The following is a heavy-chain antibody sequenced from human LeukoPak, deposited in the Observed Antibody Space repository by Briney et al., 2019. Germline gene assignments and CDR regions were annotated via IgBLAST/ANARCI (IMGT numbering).Heavy chain of an antibody. J-gene: IGHJ4*02. Sequence: SETLSLTCTVSGGSISSYYWSWIRQPPGKGLEWIGYIYYSGSTNYNPSLKSRVTISVDTSKNQFSLKLSSVTAADTAVYYCASADSSGYASFDYWGQRTLVTVSS. CDR3: ASADSSGYASFDY. CDR2: IYYSGST. CDR1: GGSISSYY. D-gene: IGHD3-22*01. V-gene: IGHV4-59*01.